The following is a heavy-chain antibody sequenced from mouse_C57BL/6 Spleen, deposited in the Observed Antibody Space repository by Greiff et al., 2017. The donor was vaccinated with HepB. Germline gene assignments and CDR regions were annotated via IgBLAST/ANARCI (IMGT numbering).Heavy chain of an antibody. V-gene: IGHV1-82*01. CDR1: GYAFSSSW. D-gene: IGHD1-1*01. J-gene: IGHJ2*01. Sequence: VQLQESGPELVKPGASVKISCKASGYAFSSSWMNWVKQRPGKGLEWIGRIYPGDGDTNYNGKFKGKATLTADKSSSTAYMQLSSLTSEDSAVYFCARGGTTVVGFDYWGQGTTLTVSS. CDR3: ARGGTTVVGFDY. CDR2: IYPGDGDT.